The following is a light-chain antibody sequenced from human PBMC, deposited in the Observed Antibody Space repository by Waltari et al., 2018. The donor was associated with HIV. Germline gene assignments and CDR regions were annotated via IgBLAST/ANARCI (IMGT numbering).Light chain of an antibody. CDR1: NSDIGSYDY. CDR2: EVT. Sequence: QSALTQPPSASGSPGQSVTLYCPGSNSDIGSYDYVSWYQLHPGKAPKLVISEVTKRPSGVSDRFSGSKSANTAFLTVSGLQAEDEADYYCSSFADRDGFYVLFGGGTRLTVL. CDR3: SSFADRDGFYVL. V-gene: IGLV2-8*01. J-gene: IGLJ2*01.